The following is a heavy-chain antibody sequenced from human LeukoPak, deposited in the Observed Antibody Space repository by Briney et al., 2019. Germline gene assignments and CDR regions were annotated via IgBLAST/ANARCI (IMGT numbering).Heavy chain of an antibody. CDR3: ARGRQDYGGNSAGLFDY. CDR1: GGSFSGYY. Sequence: SETLSLTCAVYGGSFSGYYWSWIRQPPGKGLEWIGEINHSGSTNYNPSLKSRVTISVDTSKNQFSLKLSSMTAADTAVYYCARGRQDYGGNSAGLFDYWGQGTLVTVSS. J-gene: IGHJ4*02. D-gene: IGHD4-23*01. CDR2: INHSGST. V-gene: IGHV4-34*01.